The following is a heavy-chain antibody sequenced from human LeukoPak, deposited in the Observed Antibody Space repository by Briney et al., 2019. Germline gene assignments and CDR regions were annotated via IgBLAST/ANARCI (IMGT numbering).Heavy chain of an antibody. CDR1: GGTFSSYA. CDR2: IIPTFGTA. V-gene: IGHV1-69*05. J-gene: IGHJ4*02. Sequence: EASVKVSCXASGGTFSSYAISWVRQAPGQGLEWMGRIIPTFGTANYAQKFQGRVTITTDESTSTAYMELSSLRSEDTAVYYCAGYCSGGSCYGGYYFDYWGQGTLVTVSS. D-gene: IGHD2-15*01. CDR3: AGYCSGGSCYGGYYFDY.